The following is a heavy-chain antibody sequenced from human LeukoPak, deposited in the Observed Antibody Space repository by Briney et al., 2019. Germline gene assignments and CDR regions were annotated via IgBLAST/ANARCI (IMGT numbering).Heavy chain of an antibody. CDR1: GFTFSSYG. CDR2: ISYDGSNK. Sequence: PGGSLRLSCAASGFTFSSYGMHWVRQAPGKGLEWVAVISYDGSNKYYADSVKGRFTISRDNSKNTLYLQMNSLRAEDTAVFYCAKDTSYYGSGSPYFDYWGQGTLVTVSS. CDR3: AKDTSYYGSGSPYFDY. J-gene: IGHJ4*02. V-gene: IGHV3-30*18. D-gene: IGHD3-10*01.